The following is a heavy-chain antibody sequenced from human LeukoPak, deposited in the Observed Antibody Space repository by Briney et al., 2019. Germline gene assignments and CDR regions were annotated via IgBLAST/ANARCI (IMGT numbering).Heavy chain of an antibody. CDR2: IYTSGST. D-gene: IGHD3-22*01. V-gene: IGHV4-4*09. J-gene: IGHJ5*02. Sequence: PSETLSLTCTVSGGSISSYYWSWIRQPPGKGLEWIGYIYTSGSTNYNPSLKSRVTTSVDTSKNQFSLKLSSVTAADTAVYYCARYGEWLLRVWSWFDPWGQGTLVTVSS. CDR3: ARYGEWLLRVWSWFDP. CDR1: GGSISSYY.